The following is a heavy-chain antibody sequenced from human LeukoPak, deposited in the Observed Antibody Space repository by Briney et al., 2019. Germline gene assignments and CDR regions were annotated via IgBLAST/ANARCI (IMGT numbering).Heavy chain of an antibody. Sequence: GASVKVSCKASGYTFTSYYMHWVRQAPGQGLEWMGIINPSGGSTSYAQKFQGRVTMTRDTSTSTVYMELSSLRSEDTAVYYCARDLWFGESIYYYYMDVWGKGTTVTISS. D-gene: IGHD3-10*01. J-gene: IGHJ6*03. CDR3: ARDLWFGESIYYYYMDV. CDR2: INPSGGST. V-gene: IGHV1-46*01. CDR1: GYTFTSYY.